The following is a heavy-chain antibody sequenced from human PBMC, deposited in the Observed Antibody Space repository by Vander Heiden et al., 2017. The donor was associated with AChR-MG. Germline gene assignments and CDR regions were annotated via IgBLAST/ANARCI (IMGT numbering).Heavy chain of an antibody. CDR1: GFTFSSYA. Sequence: EVQLLESGGGLVQPGGSLRLSCAASGFTFSSYAMSWVRQAPGKGLEWVSAISGSGGSTYYADSVKGRFTISRDNSKNTLYLQMNNLRAEDTAVYYCAKDLKRSTRYYYYMDVWGKGTTVTVSS. J-gene: IGHJ6*03. D-gene: IGHD1-1*01. CDR3: AKDLKRSTRYYYYMDV. V-gene: IGHV3-23*01. CDR2: ISGSGGST.